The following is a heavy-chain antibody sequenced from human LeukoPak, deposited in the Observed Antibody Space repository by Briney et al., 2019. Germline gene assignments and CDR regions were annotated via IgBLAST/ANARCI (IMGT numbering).Heavy chain of an antibody. V-gene: IGHV4-61*02. J-gene: IGHJ6*03. CDR1: GGSISSGSYY. D-gene: IGHD3-10*01. Sequence: SQTLSLTCTVSGGSISSGSYYWSWIRQPAGKGLEWIGRIYTSGSTNYNPSLKSRVTISVDTSKNQFSLKLSSVTAADTAVYYCARDLPFMVRGVPYYYYCMDVWGKGTTVTVSS. CDR2: IYTSGST. CDR3: ARDLPFMVRGVPYYYYCMDV.